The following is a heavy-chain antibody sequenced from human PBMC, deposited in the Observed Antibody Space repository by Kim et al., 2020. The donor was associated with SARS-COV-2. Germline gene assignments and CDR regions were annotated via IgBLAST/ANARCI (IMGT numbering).Heavy chain of an antibody. V-gene: IGHV3-33*01. CDR1: GFIFSSYG. CDR2: IWYDGSRT. J-gene: IGHJ4*02. CDR3: AREASGYPDY. D-gene: IGHD3-22*01. Sequence: GGSLRLSCVSSGFIFSSYGFHWVRQAPGKGLEWVANIWYDGSRTYYADSVEGRFTVSRDYSNNTLYLQINSLRAEDTALYYCAREASGYPDYLGQGTLFT.